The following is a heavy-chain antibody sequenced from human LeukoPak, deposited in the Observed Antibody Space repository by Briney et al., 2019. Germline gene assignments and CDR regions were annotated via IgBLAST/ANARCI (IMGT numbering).Heavy chain of an antibody. V-gene: IGHV4-4*07. J-gene: IGHJ4*02. D-gene: IGHD3-22*01. Sequence: SETLSLTCTVSGGSISSCYWSWIRQPAGKGLEWIGRIYTSGSTNYNPSLKSRVTMSVDTSKNQFSLKLSSVTAADTAVYYCARDNYDSSGYYSNFDYWGQGTLVTVSS. CDR3: ARDNYDSSGYYSNFDY. CDR1: GGSISSCY. CDR2: IYTSGST.